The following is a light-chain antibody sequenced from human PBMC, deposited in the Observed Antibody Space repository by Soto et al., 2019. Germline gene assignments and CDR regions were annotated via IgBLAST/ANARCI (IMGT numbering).Light chain of an antibody. J-gene: IGKJ4*01. CDR3: QQRSNWLT. CDR2: GAS. V-gene: IGKV3D-20*02. CDR1: QRVSSGY. Sequence: EIVLTQSPGTLSLSPGERATLSCRASQRVSSGYLAWYQQKPGQTPRLLIYGASGRATGIPARFSGSGSGTDFTLTISSLEPEDFAVYYCQQRSNWLTFGGGTKVDIK.